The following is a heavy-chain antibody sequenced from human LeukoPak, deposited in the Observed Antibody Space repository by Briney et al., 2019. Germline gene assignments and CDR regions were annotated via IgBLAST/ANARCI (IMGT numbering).Heavy chain of an antibody. J-gene: IGHJ6*04. CDR3: ARDRCSSTSCPPGGMDV. V-gene: IGHV3-30*04. CDR2: ISYDGSNK. CDR1: GFTFSSYA. D-gene: IGHD2-2*01. Sequence: GGSLRLFCAASGFTFSSYAMHWVRQAPGKGLEWVAVISYDGSNKYYADSVKGRFTISRDNSKNTLYLQMNSLRAEDTAVYYCARDRCSSTSCPPGGMDVWGKGTTVTVSS.